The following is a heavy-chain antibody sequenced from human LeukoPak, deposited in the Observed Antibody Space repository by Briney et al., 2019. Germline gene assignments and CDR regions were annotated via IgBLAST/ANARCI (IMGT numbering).Heavy chain of an antibody. CDR3: ARLSAGY. Sequence: QPGGSLRLSCAASGFGFGIYGMSWVRPAPGKGLEWVSVIVGNGDSTNYADSVKGRFTISRDNSKNTLYLQMNSLRAEDTAVYYCARLSAGYWGQGTLVTVSS. J-gene: IGHJ4*02. CDR1: GFGFGIYG. D-gene: IGHD2-15*01. V-gene: IGHV3-23*01. CDR2: IVGNGDST.